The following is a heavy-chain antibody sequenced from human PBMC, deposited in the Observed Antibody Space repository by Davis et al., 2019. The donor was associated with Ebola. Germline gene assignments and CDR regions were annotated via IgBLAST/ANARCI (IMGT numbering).Heavy chain of an antibody. Sequence: AASVKVSCKASGYTFTSYGISWVRQAPGQGLEWMGRIIPILGIANYAQKFQGRVTITADKSTSTAYMELSSLRSEDTAVYYCAREGYNYLAWFDPWGQGTLVTVSS. V-gene: IGHV1-69*04. CDR2: IIPILGIA. J-gene: IGHJ5*02. D-gene: IGHD5-24*01. CDR3: AREGYNYLAWFDP. CDR1: GYTFTSYG.